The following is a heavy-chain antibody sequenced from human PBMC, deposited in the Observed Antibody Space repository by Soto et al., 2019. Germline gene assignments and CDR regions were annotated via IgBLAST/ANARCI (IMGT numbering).Heavy chain of an antibody. CDR2: IYWDDDK. V-gene: IGHV2-5*02. D-gene: IGHD5-18*01. Sequence: QITLKESGPTLVKPTQTLTLTCTFSGFSLSTSGVGVGWIRQPPGKALEWLALIYWDDDKRYSPSLRSRLTIAKHTSKNQVVLTMTNMDPVDTATYYCAHRTIQVYGMDVWGQGTTVTVSS. CDR1: GFSLSTSGVG. CDR3: AHRTIQVYGMDV. J-gene: IGHJ6*02.